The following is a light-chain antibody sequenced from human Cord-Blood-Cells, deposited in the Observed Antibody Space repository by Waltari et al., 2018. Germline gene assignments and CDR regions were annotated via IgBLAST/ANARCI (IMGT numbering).Light chain of an antibody. V-gene: IGKV3-15*01. CDR3: QQYNDWPPYT. J-gene: IGKJ2*01. Sequence: EIVMTQSPATLSVTTGESAPLSCRASQSVSSNLAWYQQQPGQAPRRLIHGASTRTTSIPARCSSSGSGTAFTLTISSLQSEDVAVYYCQQYNDWPPYTFGQGTKLEIK. CDR2: GAS. CDR1: QSVSSN.